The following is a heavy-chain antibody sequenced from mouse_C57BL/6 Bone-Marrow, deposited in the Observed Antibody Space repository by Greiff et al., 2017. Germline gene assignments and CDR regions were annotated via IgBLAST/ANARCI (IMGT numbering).Heavy chain of an antibody. Sequence: QVQLQQSGAELVRPGTSVKMSCKASGYTFTNYWIGWAKQRPGHGLEWIGDIYPGGGYTNYNEKFKGKATLTADKSSSTAYMQFSSLTSEDSAIYYCARSNWAYTGLDYWGRGTTLTVSS. CDR3: ARSNWAYTGLDY. CDR2: IYPGGGYT. V-gene: IGHV1-63*01. D-gene: IGHD4-1*01. CDR1: GYTFTNYW. J-gene: IGHJ2*01.